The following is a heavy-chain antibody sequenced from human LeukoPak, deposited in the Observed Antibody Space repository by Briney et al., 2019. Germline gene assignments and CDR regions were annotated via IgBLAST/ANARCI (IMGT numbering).Heavy chain of an antibody. CDR1: GFTFSSYS. J-gene: IGHJ6*03. Sequence: GGSQRLSCAASGFTFSSYSMNWLRQAPGKGLEWVSYISSSSSTTYYADSVKGRFTISRDNAKNSLYLQMNSQRAEDTAVYYCARGYSGYDWEMLYFYHYMDVWGKGTTVTVSS. CDR3: ARGYSGYDWEMLYFYHYMDV. V-gene: IGHV3-48*01. CDR2: ISSSSSTT. D-gene: IGHD5-12*01.